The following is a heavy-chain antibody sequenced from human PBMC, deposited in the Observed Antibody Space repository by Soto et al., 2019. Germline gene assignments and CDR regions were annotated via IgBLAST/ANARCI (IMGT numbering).Heavy chain of an antibody. CDR3: ARKTASVNYYYGMDV. V-gene: IGHV1-69*13. CDR2: IIPIFGTA. Sequence: GASVKVSCKTSGGTFSSYAISWVRQAPGQGLEWMGGIIPIFGTANYAQKFQGRVTITADESTSTAYMELSSLRSEDTAVYYCARKTASVNYYYGMDVWGQGTTVTVSS. CDR1: GGTFSSYA. D-gene: IGHD4-4*01. J-gene: IGHJ6*02.